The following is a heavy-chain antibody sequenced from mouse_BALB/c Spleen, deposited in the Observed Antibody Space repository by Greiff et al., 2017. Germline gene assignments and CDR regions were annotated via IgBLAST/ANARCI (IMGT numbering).Heavy chain of an antibody. CDR1: GYTFTDYA. D-gene: IGHD2-3*01. CDR2: ISTYYGNT. J-gene: IGHJ3*01. Sequence: VKLQESGPELVRPGVSVKISCKGSGYTFTDYAMHWVKQSHAKSLEWIGVISTYYGNTNYNQKFKGKATMTVDKSSSTAYMELARLTSEDSAIYYCAREGDGYYPFAYWGQGTLVTVSA. CDR3: AREGDGYYPFAY. V-gene: IGHV1-67*01.